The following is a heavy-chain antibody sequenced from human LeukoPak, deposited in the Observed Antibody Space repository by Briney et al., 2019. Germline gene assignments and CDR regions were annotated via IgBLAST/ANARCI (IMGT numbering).Heavy chain of an antibody. Sequence: GGSLRLSCAATGFTFSAFGMHWVRQVPGKGLEWVSSIDYDSSHIYYAASVRGRFTISRDNARNSVYLQMNSLRVEDTAAYYCARDPLRYLRVGHYDYWGQGTLVAVSS. CDR1: GFTFSAFG. V-gene: IGHV3-21*01. CDR2: IDYDSSHI. J-gene: IGHJ4*02. CDR3: ARDPLRYLRVGHYDY. D-gene: IGHD3-9*01.